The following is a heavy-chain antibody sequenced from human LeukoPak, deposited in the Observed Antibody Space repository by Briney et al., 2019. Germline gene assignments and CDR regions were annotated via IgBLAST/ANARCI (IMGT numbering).Heavy chain of an antibody. CDR3: ARNRATNDY. CDR2: MKDDGNEI. D-gene: IGHD1-26*01. J-gene: IGHJ4*02. Sequence: PGGSLRLSCTASGFTFKNYRMTWVRQAPGKGLEWVASMKDDGNEIQYVDSVKGRFTISRDNAKNSQYLQMNNLRAEDTAVYYCARNRATNDYWGQGTLVTVSS. CDR1: GFTFKNYR. V-gene: IGHV3-7*01.